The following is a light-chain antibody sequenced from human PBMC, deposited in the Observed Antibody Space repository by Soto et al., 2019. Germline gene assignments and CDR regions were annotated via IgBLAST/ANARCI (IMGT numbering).Light chain of an antibody. J-gene: IGKJ4*01. CDR2: GAS. Sequence: EIVMTQSPATLSVSPGERATLSCRASQSVSSNLAWYQQKPVQAPRLLIYGASTRATGIPAKFSGSGSGTEFTLTISSLQSEDFAVYYCQQYNNWPPLTFGGGTKVERK. V-gene: IGKV3-15*01. CDR3: QQYNNWPPLT. CDR1: QSVSSN.